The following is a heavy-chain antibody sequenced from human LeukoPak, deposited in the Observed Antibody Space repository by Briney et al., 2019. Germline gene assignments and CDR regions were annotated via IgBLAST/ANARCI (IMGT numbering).Heavy chain of an antibody. CDR3: ATSYGDYLFDY. D-gene: IGHD4-17*01. CDR2: IKQDGSEK. J-gene: IGHJ4*02. V-gene: IGHV3-7*02. CDR1: GFTFSSYW. Sequence: PGGSLRLSCAASGFTFSSYWMSWVRQAPGKGLEWVANIKQDGSEKYYVDSVKGRFTISRDNAKNSLYQQMNSLRAEDTAVYYCATSYGDYLFDYWGQGTLVTVSS.